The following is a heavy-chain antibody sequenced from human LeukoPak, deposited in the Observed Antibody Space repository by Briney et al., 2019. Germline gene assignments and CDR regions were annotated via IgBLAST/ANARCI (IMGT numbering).Heavy chain of an antibody. CDR1: GYTFTSYG. J-gene: IGHJ4*02. V-gene: IGHV1-18*01. D-gene: IGHD3-3*01. Sequence: ASVKVSCKASGYTFTSYGISWVRQAAGQGLEWMGWISAYNGNTNYAQKLQGRVTMTTDTSTSTAYMELRSLRSDDTAVYYCARDITIFGVAFFDYWGQGTLVTVSS. CDR2: ISAYNGNT. CDR3: ARDITIFGVAFFDY.